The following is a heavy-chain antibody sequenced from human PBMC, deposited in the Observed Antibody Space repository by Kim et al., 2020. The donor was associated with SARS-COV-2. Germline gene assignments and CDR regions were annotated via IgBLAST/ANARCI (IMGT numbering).Heavy chain of an antibody. J-gene: IGHJ6*02. CDR3: AKVGAGTLYYYGMDV. Sequence: GGSLRLSCAASGFTFSSYAMSWVRQAPGKGLEWVSAISGSGGSTYYADSVKGRFTISRDNSKNTLYLQMNSLRAEDTAVYYCAKVGAGTLYYYGMDVWGQGTTVTVSS. D-gene: IGHD6-19*01. CDR1: GFTFSSYA. V-gene: IGHV3-23*01. CDR2: ISGSGGST.